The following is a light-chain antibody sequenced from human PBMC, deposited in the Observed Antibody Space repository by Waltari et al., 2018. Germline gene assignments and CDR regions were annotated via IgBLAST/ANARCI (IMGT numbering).Light chain of an antibody. CDR2: DVS. Sequence: QSALTQPASVSGSPGPSLTISCPGTSSDIGGYNFVPWYQQTPDKSPQLIIYDVSKRPSGVSNRFSGSKSGNTASLTISGLQAEDEADYYCSSYTSGNTYVVFGGGTKLTVL. V-gene: IGLV2-14*01. CDR3: SSYTSGNTYVV. J-gene: IGLJ2*01. CDR1: SSDIGGYNF.